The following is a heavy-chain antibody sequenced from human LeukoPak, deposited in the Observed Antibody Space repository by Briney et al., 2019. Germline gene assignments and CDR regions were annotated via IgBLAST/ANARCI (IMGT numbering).Heavy chain of an antibody. CDR3: AVEAKGDCSSTSCYVDY. Sequence: ASVKVSCKASGYTFSSYGISWVRQAPGQGLEWMGGISAYKGNTNYAQKLQGRVTMTTDTSTSAAYMELRSLRSDDTAVYYCAVEAKGDCSSTSCYVDYWGQGTLVTVSS. CDR2: ISAYKGNT. V-gene: IGHV1-18*01. J-gene: IGHJ4*02. CDR1: GYTFSSYG. D-gene: IGHD2-2*01.